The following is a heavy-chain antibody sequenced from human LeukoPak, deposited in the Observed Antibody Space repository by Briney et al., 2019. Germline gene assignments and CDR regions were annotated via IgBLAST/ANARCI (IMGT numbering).Heavy chain of an antibody. CDR2: ISGSGGST. Sequence: GGALRLSCAASGFTLNDAWVNWVRQAPGKGLEWVSTISGSGGSTYYADSVKGRFTISRDNSKNTLYLQMNSLRAEDTAVYHCAKDYERNYFDYWGQGSLVAVSS. CDR1: GFTLNDAW. V-gene: IGHV3-23*01. CDR3: AKDYERNYFDY. D-gene: IGHD5-12*01. J-gene: IGHJ4*02.